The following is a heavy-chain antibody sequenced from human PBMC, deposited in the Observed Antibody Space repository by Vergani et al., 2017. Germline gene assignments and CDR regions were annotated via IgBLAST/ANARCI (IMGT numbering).Heavy chain of an antibody. J-gene: IGHJ5*02. D-gene: IGHD2-15*01. CDR2: INPSGGST. CDR3: ARDPQAVVVAATAGWFDP. V-gene: IGHV1-46*01. CDR1: GYTFTSYY. Sequence: QVQLVQSGAEVKKPGASVKVSCKASGYTFTSYYMHWVRQAPGQGLEWMGIINPSGGSTSYAQKFQGRVTMTRDTSTSTVYMELSSLRSEDTAVYYCARDPQAVVVAATAGWFDPWGQGTLVTGSS.